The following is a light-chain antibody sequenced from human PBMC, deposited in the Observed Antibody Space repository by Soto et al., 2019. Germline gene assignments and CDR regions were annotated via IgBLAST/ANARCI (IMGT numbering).Light chain of an antibody. V-gene: IGLV3-9*01. CDR3: QVWDSSTVV. Sequence: SYELTQPLSVSVALGQTARITCGGNKIGSKSVHWNQQKPGQAPLLVIYRDSNRPSGIPERFSGSNSGNTATLTISRAQAGDEADYYCQVWDSSTVVFGGGTKVTVL. CDR1: KIGSKS. J-gene: IGLJ2*01. CDR2: RDS.